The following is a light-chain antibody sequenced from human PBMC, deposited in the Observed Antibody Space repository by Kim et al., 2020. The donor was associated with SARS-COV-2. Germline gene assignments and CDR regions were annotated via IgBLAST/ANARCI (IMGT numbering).Light chain of an antibody. V-gene: IGLV1-47*02. Sequence: QSALTQSPSASATPGQRVTISCSGATSNIGSNWVYWYQHLPGTAPKLLIHSNTQRPSGVPYRISGSKSATSASLAISGLRSEDEGDYYCASWDDSLSSWVFGGGTQLTVL. J-gene: IGLJ3*02. CDR1: TSNIGSNW. CDR3: ASWDDSLSSWV. CDR2: SNT.